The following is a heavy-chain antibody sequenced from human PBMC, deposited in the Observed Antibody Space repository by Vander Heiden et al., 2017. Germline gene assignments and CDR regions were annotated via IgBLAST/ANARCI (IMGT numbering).Heavy chain of an antibody. CDR2: ISSSGSTI. Sequence: QVQLVESGGGLVKPGGSLRLSCAASGFTFSDYYMHWIRKSPGKGLEWVSYISSSGSTIYYADSVKGRFTISRDNAKNSLYLQMNSLRAEDTAVYYCARSPYYDSSGLYFQHWGQGTLVTVSS. CDR1: GFTFSDYY. D-gene: IGHD3-22*01. V-gene: IGHV3-11*01. CDR3: ARSPYYDSSGLYFQH. J-gene: IGHJ1*01.